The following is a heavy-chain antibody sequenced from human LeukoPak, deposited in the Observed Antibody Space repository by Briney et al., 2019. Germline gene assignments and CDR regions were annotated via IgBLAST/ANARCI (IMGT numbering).Heavy chain of an antibody. CDR1: GGSISSGNW. Sequence: SETLSLTCAVSGGSISSGNWWSWVRQPPGKGLEWIGEFYDGWSTNYNPSLKSRVTISVDKFNNQFYLKLNSVTAADTAVYYCARHQVGANTFDYWGQGTLVTVSS. D-gene: IGHD1-26*01. CDR2: FYDGWST. CDR3: ARHQVGANTFDY. V-gene: IGHV4-4*02. J-gene: IGHJ4*02.